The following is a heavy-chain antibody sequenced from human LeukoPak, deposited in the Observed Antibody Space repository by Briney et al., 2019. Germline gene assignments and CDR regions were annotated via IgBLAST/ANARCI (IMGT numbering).Heavy chain of an antibody. CDR1: GFTFSSYA. Sequence: PGGSLRLSCAASGFTFSSYAMHWVRQAPGKGLEWVAVISYDGSNKYYADTVKGRFTISRDNSKNTLYLQMNSLRAEDTAVYYCARGPYYYDSSGYMSSIDYWGQGTLVTVSS. CDR2: ISYDGSNK. V-gene: IGHV3-30-3*01. CDR3: ARGPYYYDSSGYMSSIDY. J-gene: IGHJ4*02. D-gene: IGHD3-22*01.